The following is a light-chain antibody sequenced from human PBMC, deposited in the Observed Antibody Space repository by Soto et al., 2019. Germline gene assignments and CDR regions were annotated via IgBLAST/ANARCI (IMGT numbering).Light chain of an antibody. CDR1: SSDVGSYNR. V-gene: IGLV2-18*02. Sequence: QSALTQPPSVSGSPGQAVTISCTGTSSDVGSYNRVSWYQQPPGTAPKLMLYEVSNRPSGVPDRFSGSKSGNTASLTLSGLQAEDEADYYCSSFTSSSTYVFGTGTKVTVL. CDR2: EVS. CDR3: SSFTSSSTYV. J-gene: IGLJ1*01.